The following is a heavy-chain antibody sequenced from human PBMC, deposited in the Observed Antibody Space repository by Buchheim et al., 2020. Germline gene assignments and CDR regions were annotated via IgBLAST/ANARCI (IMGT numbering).Heavy chain of an antibody. CDR3: AREMYYDFWSGYYYSPFDY. CDR1: GFTFSSYA. CDR2: ISYDGSNK. V-gene: IGHV3-30*04. J-gene: IGHJ4*02. Sequence: QVQLVESGGGVVQPGRSLRLSCAASGFTFSSYAMHWVRQAPGKGLEWVAVISYDGSNKYYADSVKGRFTISRDTSKNTLYLQMNSLRAEDTAVYYCAREMYYDFWSGYYYSPFDYWGQGTL. D-gene: IGHD3-3*01.